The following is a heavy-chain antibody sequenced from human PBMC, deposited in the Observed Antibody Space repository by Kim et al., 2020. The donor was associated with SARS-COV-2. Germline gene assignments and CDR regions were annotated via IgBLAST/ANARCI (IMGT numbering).Heavy chain of an antibody. D-gene: IGHD6-13*01. J-gene: IGHJ5*02. CDR3: AKDWSSSWYHEDA. V-gene: IGHV3-23*01. Sequence: YVDAVKGRFTNTRENSKNMLYLQMSSLRAEDTAVYDCAKDWSSSWYHEDAWGQGALVTVSS.